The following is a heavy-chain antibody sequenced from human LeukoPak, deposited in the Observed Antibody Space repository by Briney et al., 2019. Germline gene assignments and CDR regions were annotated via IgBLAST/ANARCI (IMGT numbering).Heavy chain of an antibody. CDR1: GGSISSSNW. Sequence: SETLSLTCAVSGGSISSSNWWSWVRQPPEKGLEWIGEIYHSGNINYNPSLKSRVTISVDKSKNQFSLKLSSMTAADTAVYYCARDLAYYFDYWGQGALVTVSS. CDR2: IYHSGNI. J-gene: IGHJ4*02. V-gene: IGHV4-4*02. CDR3: ARDLAYYFDY.